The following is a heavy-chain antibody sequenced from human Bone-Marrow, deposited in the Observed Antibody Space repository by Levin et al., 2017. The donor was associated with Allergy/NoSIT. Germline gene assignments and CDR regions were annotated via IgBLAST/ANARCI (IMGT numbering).Heavy chain of an antibody. V-gene: IGHV1-69*13. CDR2: IIPIFGTA. J-gene: IGHJ6*02. CDR1: GGTFSSYA. CDR3: ARDLRQQLVRTNYYYYGMDV. D-gene: IGHD6-6*01. Sequence: SVKVSCKASGGTFSSYAISWVRQAPGQGLEWMGGIIPIFGTANYAQKFQGRVTITADESTSTAYMELSSLRSEDTAVYYCARDLRQQLVRTNYYYYGMDVWGQGTTVTVSS.